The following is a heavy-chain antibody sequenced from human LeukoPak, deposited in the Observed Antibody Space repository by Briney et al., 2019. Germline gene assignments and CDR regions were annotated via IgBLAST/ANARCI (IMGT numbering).Heavy chain of an antibody. CDR1: GFTFSSYW. CDR2: IKQDGSEK. D-gene: IGHD4-17*01. V-gene: IGHV3-7*01. Sequence: PGGSLRLSCAASGFTFSSYWMSWVRQAPGKGLEWVANIKQDGSEKYYVDSVKGRFTISRDNAKNSPYLQMNSLRAEDTAVYYCASDLEVYGDLVDYWGQGTLVTVSS. CDR3: ASDLEVYGDLVDY. J-gene: IGHJ4*02.